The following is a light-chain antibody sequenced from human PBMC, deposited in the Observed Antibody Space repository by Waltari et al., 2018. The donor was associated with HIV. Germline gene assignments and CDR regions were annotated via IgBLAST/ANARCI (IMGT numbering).Light chain of an antibody. CDR2: KDS. CDR1: ALPKQY. Sequence: SYELTQSPSVSVSPGQTARIPCSGDALPKQYSYWYQQKPGQAPVLVMYKDSERPSGIPERFSGSSSGTTVTLTISGVRAEDEADYYCQSADSSGTDVLFGGGTKLTVL. CDR3: QSADSSGTDVL. J-gene: IGLJ2*01. V-gene: IGLV3-25*03.